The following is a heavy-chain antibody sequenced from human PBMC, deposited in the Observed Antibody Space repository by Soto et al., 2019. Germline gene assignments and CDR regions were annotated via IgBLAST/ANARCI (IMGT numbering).Heavy chain of an antibody. J-gene: IGHJ4*02. CDR3: ATLMYSTSWYYFVS. V-gene: IGHV3-23*01. CDR1: GFTFTNYA. Sequence: EVQLLESGGGFVQPGGSLRLSCAASGFTFTNYALSWVRQAPGKGLEWVSTIGGGSGSTSYADSVKVRFSISRENSKNTLYLQMSSLRAEDTALYYCATLMYSTSWYYFVSWGQGTLVTVSS. D-gene: IGHD6-13*01. CDR2: IGGGSGST.